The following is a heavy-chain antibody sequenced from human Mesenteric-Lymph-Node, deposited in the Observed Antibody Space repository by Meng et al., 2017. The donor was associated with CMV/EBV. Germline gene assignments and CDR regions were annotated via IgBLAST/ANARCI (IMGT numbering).Heavy chain of an antibody. CDR2: IIPIFGTA. J-gene: IGHJ4*02. V-gene: IGHV1-69*05. D-gene: IGHD1-26*01. CDR3: ARGVGSYYWYYFDC. Sequence: SGGTFSSYAISWVRQAPGQGLEWMGGIIPIFGTANYAQKFQGRVTITTDESTSTAYMELSSLRSEDTAVYYCARGVGSYYWYYFDCWGQGTLVTVSS. CDR1: GGTFSSYA.